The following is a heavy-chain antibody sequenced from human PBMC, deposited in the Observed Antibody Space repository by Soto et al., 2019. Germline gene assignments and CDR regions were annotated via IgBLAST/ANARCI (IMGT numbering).Heavy chain of an antibody. CDR1: GFTFSVDS. CDR2: IGVSGNK. J-gene: IGHJ5*02. D-gene: IGHD3-3*01. Sequence: GSLRLSCAASGFTFSVDSMGWVRQAPGKGPEWGASIGVSGNKYYADSVQGRFTISRDDPERSLYLHMNSLSVEDTALYYCARDYETDFLSGRRKWTWFRPWGQGTLVTVSS. V-gene: IGHV3-21*01. CDR3: ARDYETDFLSGRRKWTWFRP.